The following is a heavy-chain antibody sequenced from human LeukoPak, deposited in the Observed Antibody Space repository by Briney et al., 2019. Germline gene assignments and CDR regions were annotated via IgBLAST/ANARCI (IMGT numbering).Heavy chain of an antibody. V-gene: IGHV1-24*01. J-gene: IGHJ4*02. CDR1: GYTLTELS. Sequence: ASVKVSCKVSGYTLTELSMHWVRQAPGKGLEWMGGFDPEDGETIYTQMFQGRVTMTEDTSTDTAYMELSSLRSEDTAVYYCATNLDTVVTPAYYWGQGTLVTVSS. CDR3: ATNLDTVVTPAYY. CDR2: FDPEDGET. D-gene: IGHD4-23*01.